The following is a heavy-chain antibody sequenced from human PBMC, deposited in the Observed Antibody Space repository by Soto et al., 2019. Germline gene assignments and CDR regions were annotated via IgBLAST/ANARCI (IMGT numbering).Heavy chain of an antibody. CDR3: AGRPEIPSR. Sequence: QVHLQESGPGLVKPSETLSLTCAISGGSTSSSDWWTWVRQPPGEGLEWIGEIHRDGVTNYNSSRKSRLTRSLDQSRNQFSLSLTSVTAADAAVYFCAGRPEIPSRWGQGILVRVSS. CDR2: IHRDGVT. V-gene: IGHV4-4*02. D-gene: IGHD1-26*01. CDR1: GGSTSSSDW. J-gene: IGHJ4*02.